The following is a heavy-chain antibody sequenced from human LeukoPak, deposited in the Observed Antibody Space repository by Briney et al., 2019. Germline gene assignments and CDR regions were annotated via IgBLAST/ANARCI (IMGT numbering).Heavy chain of an antibody. CDR2: ISGSGGST. J-gene: IGHJ4*02. CDR3: AKDLSPGYSSGWYGRYFDY. CDR1: GFTFSSYA. D-gene: IGHD6-19*01. Sequence: GGSLRLSCAVSGFTFSSYAMSWVRQAPGKGLEWVSAISGSGGSTSYADSVKGRFTISRDNIKNTLYLQMNSLRAEDTAVYYCAKDLSPGYSSGWYGRYFDYWGQGTLVTVSS. V-gene: IGHV3-23*01.